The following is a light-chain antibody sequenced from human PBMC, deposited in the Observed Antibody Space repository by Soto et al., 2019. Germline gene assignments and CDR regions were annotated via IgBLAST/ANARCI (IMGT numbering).Light chain of an antibody. Sequence: DVVMTQTPLSLSVAPGQPASISCKSSQSLLHITGETFLFWYLQKPGQAPQLLIYEVSTRVSGVSERFIDRGSGTGLAPEISRVETDDGGIYYCMHGTQLTPIFGKGPRLGI. V-gene: IGKV2-29*03. CDR3: MHGTQLTPI. J-gene: IGKJ5*01. CDR2: EVS. CDR1: QSLLHITGETF.